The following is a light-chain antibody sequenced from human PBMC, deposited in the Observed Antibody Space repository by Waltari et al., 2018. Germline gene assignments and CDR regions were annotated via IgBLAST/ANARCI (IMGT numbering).Light chain of an antibody. J-gene: IGLJ3*02. Sequence: SVLTQPPSVSAAPGQRVTISCSGSHSNIGIHYLYWYQQFPGAAPKLLIYENNRRPPGIPDRFSGSKSDTSATLDISCLQTGDEAHYYCGTWDSSLSDGRLFGGGTKLTVL. CDR1: HSNIGIHY. V-gene: IGLV1-51*02. CDR2: ENN. CDR3: GTWDSSLSDGRL.